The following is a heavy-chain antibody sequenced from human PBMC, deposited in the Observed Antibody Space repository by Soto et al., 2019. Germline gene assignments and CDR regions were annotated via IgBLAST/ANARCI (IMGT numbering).Heavy chain of an antibody. CDR2: IYPGDSDT. D-gene: IGHD3-10*01. J-gene: IGHJ6*02. Sequence: GESLKISCKGSGYSFTSYWIGWVRQMPGKGLEWMGIIYPGDSDTRYSTSFQGQVTISADKSISTAYLQWSSLKASDTAMYYCARRGHYYGSGGDYYYYGMDVWGQGTTVTVSS. CDR1: GYSFTSYW. V-gene: IGHV5-51*01. CDR3: ARRGHYYGSGGDYYYYGMDV.